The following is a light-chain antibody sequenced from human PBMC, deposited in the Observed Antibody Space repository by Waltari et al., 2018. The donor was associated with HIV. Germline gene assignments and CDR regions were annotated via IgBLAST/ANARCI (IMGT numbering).Light chain of an antibody. V-gene: IGLV2-23*02. CDR1: SSDVRTSNL. J-gene: IGLJ1*01. Sequence: QSALTQPASVSASPGQSITISCTGPSSDVRTSNLVSWYQQHPGKAPKVMIYEVNKRPSGVSNRFSGSKSGNTASLTISGLQAEDEAEYYCCSHAGSSIYFVFGTGTKVTVL. CDR3: CSHAGSSIYFV. CDR2: EVN.